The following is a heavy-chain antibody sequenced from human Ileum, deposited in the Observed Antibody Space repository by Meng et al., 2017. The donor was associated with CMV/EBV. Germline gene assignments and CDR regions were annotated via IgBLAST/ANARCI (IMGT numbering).Heavy chain of an antibody. J-gene: IGHJ4*02. V-gene: IGHV4-39*07. CDR2: IHYSGRT. Sequence: GSLSLTCTVSGGSISSNGHFWAWIRQPPGKGLEWIASIHYSGRTYYIPSLKSRVTISVDTSKNQFSLKLHSVTAADTAIYYCARDFGGGATENWGQGMLVTVSS. D-gene: IGHD3-16*01. CDR3: ARDFGGGATEN. CDR1: GGSISSNGHF.